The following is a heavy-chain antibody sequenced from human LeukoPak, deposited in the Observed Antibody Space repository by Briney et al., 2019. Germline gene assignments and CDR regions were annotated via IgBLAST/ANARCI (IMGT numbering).Heavy chain of an antibody. CDR3: ATDTPGDILTGPFDY. D-gene: IGHD3-9*01. J-gene: IGHJ4*02. V-gene: IGHV1-24*01. CDR2: FDPEDGET. Sequence: ASVKVSCKVSGYTLTELSMHWVRQAPGKGLEWMGGFDPEDGETIYAQKFQGRVTMTEDTSTDTAYMELSSLRSEDTAVYYCATDTPGDILTGPFDYWGQGTLVTVSS. CDR1: GYTLTELS.